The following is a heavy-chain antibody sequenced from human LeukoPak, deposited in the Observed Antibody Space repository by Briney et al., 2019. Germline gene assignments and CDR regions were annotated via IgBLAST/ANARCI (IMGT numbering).Heavy chain of an antibody. V-gene: IGHV3-7*01. CDR3: ARLFDASGMDY. J-gene: IGHJ4*02. CDR2: IKQDGSEK. D-gene: IGHD6-13*01. CDR1: GFTFGSYW. Sequence: GGSLRLSCAASGFTFGSYWMSWVRQAPGKGLEWVANIKQDGSEKYYVDSVKGRFTISRDNAKNSLYLQMNSLRAEDTAVYYCARLFDASGMDYWGQGTLVTVSS.